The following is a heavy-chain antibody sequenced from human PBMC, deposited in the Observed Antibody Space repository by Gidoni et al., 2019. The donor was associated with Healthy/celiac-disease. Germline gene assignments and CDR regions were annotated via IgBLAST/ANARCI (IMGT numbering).Heavy chain of an antibody. D-gene: IGHD4-4*01. CDR2: ISSSSSYI. V-gene: IGHV3-21*01. Sequence: EVQLVESGGGLVKPGGSLRLSCAASGFTFSSYSMNWVRQAPGKGLEWVSSISSSSSYIYYADSVKGRFTISRDNAKNSLYLQMNSLRAEDTAVYYCARDGGTVTDLPHYFDYWGQGTLVTVSS. CDR3: ARDGGTVTDLPHYFDY. CDR1: GFTFSSYS. J-gene: IGHJ4*02.